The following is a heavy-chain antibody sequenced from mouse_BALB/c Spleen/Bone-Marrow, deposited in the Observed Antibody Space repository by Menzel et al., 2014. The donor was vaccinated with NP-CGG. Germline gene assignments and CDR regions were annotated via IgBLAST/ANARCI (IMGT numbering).Heavy chain of an antibody. CDR3: AREKDNWDDAMDY. V-gene: IGHV1-84*02. D-gene: IGHD4-1*01. CDR2: IYPGSGNT. J-gene: IGHJ4*01. CDR1: GHTFTDYY. Sequence: VQLQQSGPELVKPGASVKISCKASGHTFTDYYINWVKQKPGQGLEWIGWIYPGSGNTKYNEKSKGKATLTVGTSSSTAYMQLSSLTSEDTAVYFCAREKDNWDDAMDYWGQGTSVTVSS.